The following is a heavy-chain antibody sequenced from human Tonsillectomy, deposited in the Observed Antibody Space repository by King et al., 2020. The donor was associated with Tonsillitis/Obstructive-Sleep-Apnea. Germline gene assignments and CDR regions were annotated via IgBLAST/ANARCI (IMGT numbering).Heavy chain of an antibody. Sequence: VQLQQWGAGLLKPSETLSLTCAVYGGSFSSYYWSWIRQPPGKGLEWIGEINHSGSTNYNPSLKSRVTISVDTSKNQFSLKLSSVTAADTAVYYCAAGTYYFDYWGQGTLVTVSS. CDR2: INHSGST. CDR3: AAGTYYFDY. V-gene: IGHV4-34*01. J-gene: IGHJ4*02. CDR1: GGSFSSYY. D-gene: IGHD6-13*01.